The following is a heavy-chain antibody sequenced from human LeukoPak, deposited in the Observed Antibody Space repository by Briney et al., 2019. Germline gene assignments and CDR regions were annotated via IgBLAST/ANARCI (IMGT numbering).Heavy chain of an antibody. D-gene: IGHD2-15*01. CDR3: AKDYIVVVAAGPYFDY. J-gene: IGHJ4*02. CDR1: GFTFSSYA. V-gene: IGHV3-23*01. Sequence: GGSLRLSCAASGFTFSSYAMSWVRQAPGKGLEWVSAISGSGGSTYYADSVKGRFTMSRDNSKNMLYLQMNSLRAEDTAVYYCAKDYIVVVAAGPYFDYWGQGTLVTVSS. CDR2: ISGSGGST.